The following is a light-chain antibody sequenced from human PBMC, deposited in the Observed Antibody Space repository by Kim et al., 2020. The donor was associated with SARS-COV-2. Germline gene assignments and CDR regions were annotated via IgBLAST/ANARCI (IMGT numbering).Light chain of an antibody. Sequence: DIQMTQSPSSLSASVGDRVTITCQASQDVSIYLNWYRQKPGKAPELLIYDASNLEIGVPSRFSGSGSGKDFSFTISSLQPEDIATYYCQHYGDLPITFGQGTRLEIK. V-gene: IGKV1-33*01. CDR3: QHYGDLPIT. J-gene: IGKJ5*01. CDR1: QDVSIY. CDR2: DAS.